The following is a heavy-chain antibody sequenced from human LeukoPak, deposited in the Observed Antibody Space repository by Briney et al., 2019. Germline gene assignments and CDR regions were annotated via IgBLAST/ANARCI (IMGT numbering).Heavy chain of an antibody. CDR3: ARRAEGDYSNSPGSDYYYYYQMDV. CDR2: MYYSGST. V-gene: IGHV4-39*01. Sequence: SETPSLTCTVSGGSISTGSYYWGWIRQPPGKGLEWIGSMYYSGSTYYNPSLKSRVTISVDTSKNQFSLKLSSVTAADTAVYYCARRAEGDYSNSPGSDYYYYYQMDVWGKGTTVTVSS. J-gene: IGHJ6*03. D-gene: IGHD4-11*01. CDR1: GGSISTGSYY.